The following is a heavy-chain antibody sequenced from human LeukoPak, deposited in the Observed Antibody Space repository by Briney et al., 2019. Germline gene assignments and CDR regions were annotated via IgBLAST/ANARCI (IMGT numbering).Heavy chain of an antibody. J-gene: IGHJ6*04. V-gene: IGHV1-24*01. CDR3: AKDLAHSLDSVGWSGDYYYGMDV. Sequence: ASVKVSCKVSGYTLTELSMHWVRQAPGKGLEWMGGFDPEDGETIYAQKFQGRVTMTEDTSTDTAYMELSSLRSEDTAVYYCAKDLAHSLDSVGWSGDYYYGMDVWGKGTTVTVSS. CDR2: FDPEDGET. CDR1: GYTLTELS. D-gene: IGHD6-19*01.